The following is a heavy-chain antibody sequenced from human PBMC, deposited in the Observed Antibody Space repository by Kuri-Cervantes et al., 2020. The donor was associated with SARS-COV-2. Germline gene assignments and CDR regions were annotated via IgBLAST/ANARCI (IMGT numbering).Heavy chain of an antibody. D-gene: IGHD6-13*01. V-gene: IGHV3-74*01. CDR1: GFTFSSYW. J-gene: IGHJ4*02. CDR2: INSDGSST. Sequence: GGSLRLSCAASGFTFSSYWMHWVRQAPGKGLVWVSRINSDGSSTSYADSVKGRFTISRDNAKNTLYLQMNSLRAEDTAVYYCARSIGIAAAGHWGQGTLVTVSS. CDR3: ARSIGIAAAGH.